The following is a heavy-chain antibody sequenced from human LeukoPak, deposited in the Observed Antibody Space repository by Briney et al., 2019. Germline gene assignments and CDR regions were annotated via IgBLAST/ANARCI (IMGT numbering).Heavy chain of an antibody. CDR3: AREKSGYYYSDYYYYMDV. J-gene: IGHJ6*03. Sequence: SETLSLTCTVSGGSISSYYWSWIRQPPGKGLEWIGYIYYSGSTNYNPSLKSRVTISVDTSKNQFSLKLSSVTAADTAVYYCAREKSGYYYSDYYYYMDVWGKGTTVTVSS. CDR1: GGSISSYY. D-gene: IGHD3-22*01. CDR2: IYYSGST. V-gene: IGHV4-59*01.